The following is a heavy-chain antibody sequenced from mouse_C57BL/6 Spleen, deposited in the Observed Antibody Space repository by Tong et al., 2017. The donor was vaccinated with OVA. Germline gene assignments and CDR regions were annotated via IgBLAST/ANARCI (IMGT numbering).Heavy chain of an antibody. D-gene: IGHD2-1*01. V-gene: IGHV1-9*01. CDR3: ARQTMVTTFDY. CDR1: GYTFSSYW. Sequence: VQLQQSGAALMKPAASVKISCKATGYTFSSYWIEWVKQRPGHGLEWIGEILPGSGSTNYNEKFKGKATFTADTSSNTAYMQLSSLTSEDSAVYYCARQTMVTTFDYWGQGTTLTFSS. CDR2: ILPGSGST. J-gene: IGHJ2*01.